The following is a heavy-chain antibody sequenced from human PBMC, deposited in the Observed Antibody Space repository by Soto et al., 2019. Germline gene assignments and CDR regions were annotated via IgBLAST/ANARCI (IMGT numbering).Heavy chain of an antibody. CDR3: ARRPYPGVLFDY. J-gene: IGHJ4*02. V-gene: IGHV4-59*08. D-gene: IGHD2-2*02. CDR1: GGSISGYY. CDR2: IYSSGST. Sequence: PSATLSLTCTVSGGSISGYYYNWIRQPPGKGLEWIGYIYSSGSTNYNPSLKSRVTISLDTSRNQFSLKLTSVTAADTAVYFCARRPYPGVLFDYWGQGALVTVSS.